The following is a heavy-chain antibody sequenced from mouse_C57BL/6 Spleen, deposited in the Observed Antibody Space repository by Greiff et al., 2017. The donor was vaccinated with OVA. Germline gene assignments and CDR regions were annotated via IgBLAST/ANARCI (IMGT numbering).Heavy chain of an antibody. CDR2: INPSSGYT. CDR1: GYTFTSYW. CDR3: ARSYYDYDVLAWFAY. J-gene: IGHJ3*01. D-gene: IGHD2-4*01. V-gene: IGHV1-7*01. Sequence: QVQLQQSGAELATPGASVKLSCKASGYTFTSYWMHWVQQRPGQGLEWIGYINPSSGYTKYNQKFKDKATLTADKSSSTAYMQLSSLTYEDSAVYYCARSYYDYDVLAWFAYWGQGTLVTVSA.